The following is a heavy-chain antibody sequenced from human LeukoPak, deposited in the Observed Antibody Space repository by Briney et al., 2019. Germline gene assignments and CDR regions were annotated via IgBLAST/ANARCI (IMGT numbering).Heavy chain of an antibody. J-gene: IGHJ4*02. Sequence: GGSLRLSCAASGFTVSSNYMSWVRQAPGKGLEWVAFIRYDGSNKYYADSVKGRFTISRDNSKNTLYLQMNSLRAEDTAVYYCAKRVHYDSSAAYFDYWGQGTLVTVSS. V-gene: IGHV3-30*02. CDR3: AKRVHYDSSAAYFDY. CDR1: GFTVSSNY. D-gene: IGHD3-22*01. CDR2: IRYDGSNK.